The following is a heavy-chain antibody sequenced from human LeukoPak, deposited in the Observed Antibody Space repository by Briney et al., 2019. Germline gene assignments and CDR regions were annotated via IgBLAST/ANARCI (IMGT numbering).Heavy chain of an antibody. CDR2: ISYDGSNK. V-gene: IGHV3-30*03. J-gene: IGHJ5*02. CDR1: GFTFSSYG. CDR3: SSTSPYLDP. Sequence: PGGSLRLSCAASGFTFSSYGMHWVRQAPGKGLEWVAVISYDGSNKYYADSVKGRFTISRDNSKNTLYLQMNSLRAEDTAVYYCSSTSPYLDPWGRGTFVTVSS. D-gene: IGHD2-2*01.